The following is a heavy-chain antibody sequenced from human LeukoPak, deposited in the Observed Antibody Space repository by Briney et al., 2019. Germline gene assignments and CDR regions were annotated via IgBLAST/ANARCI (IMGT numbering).Heavy chain of an antibody. V-gene: IGHV4-4*07. CDR3: ARQPPQYYGMDV. Sequence: SETLSLTCTVSGGSFSNYYWSWIRQPAGKGLEWIGRIYTSGSTNYNPSVKSRVTMSVDTSNNQFSLKLTFVTAADTAVYYCARQPPQYYGMDVWGQGTTVTVSS. CDR1: GGSFSNYY. D-gene: IGHD1-14*01. CDR2: IYTSGST. J-gene: IGHJ6*02.